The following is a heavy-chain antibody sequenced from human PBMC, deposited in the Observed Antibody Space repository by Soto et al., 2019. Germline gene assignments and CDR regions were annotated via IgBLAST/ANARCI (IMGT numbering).Heavy chain of an antibody. Sequence: QVQLVESGGGVVQPGRSLRLSCAASGFIFSNYGMHWVRQAPGKGLEWVAVIPNDGTYQYYVDSVKGRFTISRDNYKDDLQPLLNSLSAQVTDVYYCVRVDDYPENVIDYWGQGILVTVSS. J-gene: IGHJ4*02. CDR2: IPNDGTYQ. CDR3: VRVDDYPENVIDY. V-gene: IGHV3-30*19. D-gene: IGHD4-17*01. CDR1: GFIFSNYG.